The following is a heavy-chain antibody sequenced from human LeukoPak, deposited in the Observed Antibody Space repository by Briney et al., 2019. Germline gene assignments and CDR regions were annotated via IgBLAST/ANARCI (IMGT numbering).Heavy chain of an antibody. V-gene: IGHV4-59*01. J-gene: IGHJ4*02. CDR2: MYHSGSI. Sequence: SETLSLTYTVPGDSISSYYWSWIRQPPGKGLEWIGYMYHSGSINYNPSLKSRVTISVDTSKNQFSLRLTSVTAADTAVYYCAATIKRDYGDTNLDYWGQGTLVTVSS. D-gene: IGHD4-17*01. CDR1: GDSISSYY. CDR3: AATIKRDYGDTNLDY.